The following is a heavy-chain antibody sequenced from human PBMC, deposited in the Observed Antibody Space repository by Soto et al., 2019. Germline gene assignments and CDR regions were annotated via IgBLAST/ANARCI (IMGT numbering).Heavy chain of an antibody. V-gene: IGHV1-2*02. CDR3: TRGSGSSWFDS. Sequence: GPSVKVSCKASGYRFTDNYIHWVRQAPGQGLEWMGWMNSNTGGTKYAQKFQDRVIMTRDTSISSAYMELRRLMPDDTAVYYCTRGSGSSWFDSWGQGALVTVSS. CDR1: GYRFTDNY. J-gene: IGHJ5*01. D-gene: IGHD6-19*01. CDR2: MNSNTGGT.